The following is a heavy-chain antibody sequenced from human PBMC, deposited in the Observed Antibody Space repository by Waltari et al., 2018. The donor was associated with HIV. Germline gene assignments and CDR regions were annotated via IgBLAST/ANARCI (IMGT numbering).Heavy chain of an antibody. V-gene: IGHV1-69-2*01. CDR3: ATLGYGGNTLFDH. CDR2: IEPEDDET. CDR1: GYTFTDYY. D-gene: IGHD4-17*01. Sequence: EVQLVQSGAEVKEPGATVKVSCKVSGYTFTDYYIHWVQQAPGKGLDWMGLIEPEDDETIYAEKSQGRVTIAADTSTDTASMELTSLTSEDTAFYYCATLGYGGNTLFDHWGQGTLVTVSS. J-gene: IGHJ4*02.